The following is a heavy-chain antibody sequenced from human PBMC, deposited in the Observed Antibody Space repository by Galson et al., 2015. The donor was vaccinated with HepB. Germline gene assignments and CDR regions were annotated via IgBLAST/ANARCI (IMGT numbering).Heavy chain of an antibody. CDR3: ATVGWVMTPGFDV. Sequence: SLRLSCAASGFAFGAYAMHWVRQTPVKGLECVAYVSHDETKKHYAGSVQGRFTVSRDNSKDTLFLQMNSLRSDDTALYYCATVGWVMTPGFDVWGRGAMVTVSP. V-gene: IGHV3-30*06. CDR2: VSHDETKK. CDR1: GFAFGAYA. J-gene: IGHJ3*01. D-gene: IGHD2-21*02.